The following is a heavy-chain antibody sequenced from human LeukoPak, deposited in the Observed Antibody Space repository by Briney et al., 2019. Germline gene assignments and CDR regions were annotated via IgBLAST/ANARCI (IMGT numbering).Heavy chain of an antibody. V-gene: IGHV1-2*02. D-gene: IGHD4/OR15-4a*01. CDR2: INTKSGRA. Sequence: ASVRVSCKTSGYTFTDYYIHWVRQAPGQGLEWMGWINTKSGRASFARTFQGRVTLTRDPSITTVYMDMAWLTSDDTAISFCARPDFIGAGPYVIAPWGQGTLVTVSS. CDR1: GYTFTDYY. J-gene: IGHJ5*02. CDR3: ARPDFIGAGPYVIAP.